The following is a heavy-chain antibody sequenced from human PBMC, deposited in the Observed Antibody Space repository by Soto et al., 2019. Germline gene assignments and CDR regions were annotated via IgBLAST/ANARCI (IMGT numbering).Heavy chain of an antibody. D-gene: IGHD3-22*01. Sequence: GASVPVSCPPSGSTFTGYHMTWVLQAPGQGLEWMGWINPNSGGTTYAQKLQGWVTMTRDTSISTAYMELSRLRSDDTAVYYCARQYYYDSSGYQYGMDGWGQGTTVTVSS. J-gene: IGHJ6*02. CDR2: INPNSGGT. CDR3: ARQYYYDSSGYQYGMDG. V-gene: IGHV1-2*04. CDR1: GSTFTGYH.